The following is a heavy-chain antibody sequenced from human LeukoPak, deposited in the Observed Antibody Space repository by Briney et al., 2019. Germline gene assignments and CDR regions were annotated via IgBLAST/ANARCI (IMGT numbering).Heavy chain of an antibody. CDR1: GGSISSYY. V-gene: IGHV4-4*07. J-gene: IGHJ4*02. D-gene: IGHD3-10*01. Sequence: SETLSLTCTVSGGSISSYYWSWIRQPAGKGLEWIGRIYTSGSTNYNPSLKSRVTMSVDTSKNQFSLKLRSVTAADTAVYYCASWAAGTRGGDFDYWGQGTLVTVSS. CDR3: ASWAAGTRGGDFDY. CDR2: IYTSGST.